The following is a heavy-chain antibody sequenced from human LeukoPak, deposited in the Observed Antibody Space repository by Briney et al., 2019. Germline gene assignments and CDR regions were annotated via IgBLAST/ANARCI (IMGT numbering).Heavy chain of an antibody. Sequence: GGSLRLSCAASGFTFSSYGMHWVRQAPGKGLEWVAFIRYDGSNKYYADSVKGRFTISRDNSKNTLYLQMNSLRAEDTAVYYCAKDPGPGYCISTSCYFSLGVDVWGKGTTVTVSS. CDR2: IRYDGSNK. D-gene: IGHD2-2*01. CDR3: AKDPGPGYCISTSCYFSLGVDV. V-gene: IGHV3-30*02. CDR1: GFTFSSYG. J-gene: IGHJ6*04.